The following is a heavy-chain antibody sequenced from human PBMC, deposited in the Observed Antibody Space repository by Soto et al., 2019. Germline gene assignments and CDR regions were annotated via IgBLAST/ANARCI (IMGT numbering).Heavy chain of an antibody. CDR3: ARAPGSSGYSDYFDY. Sequence: PGGSLRLSCAASGFTVSSSYMSWVRQAPGQGLEWVLVFYSGGSTYYADSVKGRFTISRDNSKNTLYLQMNSLRAEDTAVYYCARAPGSSGYSDYFDYWGQGTLVTVSS. D-gene: IGHD3-22*01. J-gene: IGHJ4*02. V-gene: IGHV3-53*01. CDR2: FYSGGST. CDR1: GFTVSSSY.